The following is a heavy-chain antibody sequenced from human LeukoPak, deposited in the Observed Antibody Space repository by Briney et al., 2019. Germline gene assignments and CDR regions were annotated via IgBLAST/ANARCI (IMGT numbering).Heavy chain of an antibody. CDR2: INSDGSST. J-gene: IGHJ4*02. V-gene: IGHV3-74*01. CDR1: GFTFSSYW. D-gene: IGHD3-22*01. Sequence: GGSLRLSCAASGFTFSSYWMHWVRQAPGKGLVWVSRINSDGSSTSYADSVKGRFTISRDNAKNTLYLLMNSLRAEDTAVYYCARYYYDSSGPGGIFDHWGQGTLVTVSS. CDR3: ARYYYDSSGPGGIFDH.